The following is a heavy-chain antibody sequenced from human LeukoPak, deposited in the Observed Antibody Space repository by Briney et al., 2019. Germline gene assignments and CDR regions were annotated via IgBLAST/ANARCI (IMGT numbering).Heavy chain of an antibody. J-gene: IGHJ4*02. Sequence: GGSLRLSCAASGFTFSSYAMDWVRQAPGKGLEWVSAISGSGGGTYYADSVKGRFTISRDNSKNTLYLQMNSLRAEDTAVYYCAKDLDSSGYYYRLFDYWGQGALVTVSS. CDR1: GFTFSSYA. CDR3: AKDLDSSGYYYRLFDY. D-gene: IGHD3-22*01. CDR2: ISGSGGGT. V-gene: IGHV3-23*01.